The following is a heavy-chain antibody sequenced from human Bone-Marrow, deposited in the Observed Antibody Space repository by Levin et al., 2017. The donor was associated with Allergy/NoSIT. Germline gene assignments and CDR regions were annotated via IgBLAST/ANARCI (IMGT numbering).Heavy chain of an antibody. CDR3: ARDPSNWNVLNNWFDP. V-gene: IGHV3-33*01. CDR2: IWYDGSNK. D-gene: IGHD1-1*01. CDR1: GFTFSSYG. J-gene: IGHJ5*02. Sequence: GESLKISCAASGFTFSSYGMHWVRQAPGKGLEWVAVIWYDGSNKYYADSVKGRFTISRDNSKNTLYLQMNSLRAEDTAVYYCARDPSNWNVLNNWFDPWGQGTLVTVSS.